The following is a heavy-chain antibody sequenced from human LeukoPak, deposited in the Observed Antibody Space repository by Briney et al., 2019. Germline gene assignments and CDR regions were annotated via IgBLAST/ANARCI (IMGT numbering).Heavy chain of an antibody. J-gene: IGHJ5*02. V-gene: IGHV3-20*03. CDR3: AGYYYDSSRGFDL. CDR2: INWTGDCT. CDR1: GFNFDDYG. D-gene: IGHD3-22*01. Sequence: GGSLVLSFAAAGFNFDDYGMSGVRPAPGEGGGGGCDINWTGDCTGYADSVKGRFTISRDNAKNSLYLQMNSLRAEDTALYYCAGYYYDSSRGFDLWGQGTLVTVSA.